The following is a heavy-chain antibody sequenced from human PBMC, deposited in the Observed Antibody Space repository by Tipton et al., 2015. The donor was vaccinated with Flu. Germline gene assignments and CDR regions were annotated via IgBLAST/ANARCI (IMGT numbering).Heavy chain of an antibody. CDR2: INHSGST. D-gene: IGHD3-3*01. V-gene: IGHV4-34*01. Sequence: TLSLTCAVYGGSFSGYYWSWIRQPPGKGLEWIGEINHSGSTNYNPSLKSRVTISVDTSKNQFSLKLSSVTAADTAVYYCARGTVLRFLEWLLYERLKGSNWFDPWGQGTLVTVSS. CDR1: GGSFSGYY. CDR3: ARGTVLRFLEWLLYERLKGSNWFDP. J-gene: IGHJ5*02.